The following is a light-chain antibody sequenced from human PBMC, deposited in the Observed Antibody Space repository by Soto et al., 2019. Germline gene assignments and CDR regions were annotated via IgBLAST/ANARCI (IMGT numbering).Light chain of an antibody. CDR2: GAS. V-gene: IGKV1-39*01. CDR3: QQSYSTHALT. CDR1: QNIAKY. Sequence: DIQMTQSPSSLSASVGDRVTITCRASQNIAKYLNWYQQKPGKAPKILIYGASSLQSGVPSRFSGSGSGTDFTLTTSSRQPEDFAIYYCQQSYSTHALTFGGGTKVEIK. J-gene: IGKJ4*01.